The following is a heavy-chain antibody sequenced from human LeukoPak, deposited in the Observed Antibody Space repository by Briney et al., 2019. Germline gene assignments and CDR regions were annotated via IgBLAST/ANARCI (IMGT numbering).Heavy chain of an antibody. V-gene: IGHV4-59*01. CDR2: IYYNGIT. Sequence: SETLSLTCTVSGGSISSYYWSWIRQPPGKGLEWIGYIYYNGITNYNPSLTGRVTISVDTSKNQFSLKLSSVTAADTAVYYCARAGGYGSGNSAWGQGTLATVSS. CDR3: ARAGGYGSGNSA. D-gene: IGHD3-10*01. J-gene: IGHJ5*02. CDR1: GGSISSYY.